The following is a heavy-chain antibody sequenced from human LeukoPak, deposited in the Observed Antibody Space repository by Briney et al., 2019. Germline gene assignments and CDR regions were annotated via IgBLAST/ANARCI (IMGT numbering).Heavy chain of an antibody. CDR1: GDTLSSHA. J-gene: IGHJ2*01. Sequence: ASVKVSCKASGDTLSSHAIHWVRQVPGQRLEWMGWINADNGNTMYSHKFQGRVTISGDTSARTVYMEMSSLRSEDTAVYYCAREEWLRGGTSYLYWFFDLWGRGTLVTVSS. D-gene: IGHD2-15*01. CDR2: INADNGNT. CDR3: AREEWLRGGTSYLYWFFDL. V-gene: IGHV1-3*01.